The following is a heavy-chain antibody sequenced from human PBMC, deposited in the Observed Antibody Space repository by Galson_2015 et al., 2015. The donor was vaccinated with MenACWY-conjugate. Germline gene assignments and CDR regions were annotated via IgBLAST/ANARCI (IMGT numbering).Heavy chain of an antibody. V-gene: IGHV2-70*04. CDR3: ARDVDTAMGYYFDY. Sequence: PALVKPTQTLTLTCTFSGFSLSTSGVRVSWIRQPPGKALEWLARIGWDDGKFYSNSLKTRLTISKDPPKNQGDLTMTNMDPVDTATYYCARDVDTAMGYYFDYWGQGTLVTVSS. D-gene: IGHD5-18*01. CDR2: IGWDDGK. CDR1: GFSLSTSGVR. J-gene: IGHJ4*02.